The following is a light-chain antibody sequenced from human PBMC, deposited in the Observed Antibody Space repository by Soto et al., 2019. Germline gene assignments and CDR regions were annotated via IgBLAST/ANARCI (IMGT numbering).Light chain of an antibody. CDR2: DVS. CDR1: SSDVGGYNY. Sequence: QSALTQPASVSGSPGQSITISCTGTSSDVGGYNYVSWYQQHPGKAPKLTIYDVSNRPSGVSNRFSGSKSGNTASLTISGLQAEDEADYYCSSYTSSSTQVFGGGTKVTVL. J-gene: IGLJ2*01. V-gene: IGLV2-14*01. CDR3: SSYTSSSTQV.